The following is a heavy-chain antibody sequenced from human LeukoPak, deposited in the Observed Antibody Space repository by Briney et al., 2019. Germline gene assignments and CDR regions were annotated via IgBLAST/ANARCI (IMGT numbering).Heavy chain of an antibody. CDR2: ISWDGGST. J-gene: IGHJ4*02. Sequence: PGGSLRLSCAASGFTFDDYAMHWVRQAPGKGLEWVSLISWDGGSTYYADSVKGRFTISRDNSKNSLYLQMNSLRAEDTALYYCAKVRLRFLEWPYFDYWGQGTLVTVSS. D-gene: IGHD3-3*01. CDR3: AKVRLRFLEWPYFDY. CDR1: GFTFDDYA. V-gene: IGHV3-43D*04.